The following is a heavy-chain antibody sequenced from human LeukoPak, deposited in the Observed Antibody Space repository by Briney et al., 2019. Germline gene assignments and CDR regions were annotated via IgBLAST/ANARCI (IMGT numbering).Heavy chain of an antibody. J-gene: IGHJ4*02. V-gene: IGHV4-30-4*01. D-gene: IGHD3-10*01. CDR3: ARGLDYYGSGSPLFDY. CDR2: IYYSGST. CDR1: GGSISSGDYY. Sequence: KPSETLSLTCTVSGGSISSGDYYWSWIRQPPGKGLEWIGYIYYSGSTYYNPSLKSRVTISVDTSKNQFSLKLSSVTAADTAVYYRARGLDYYGSGSPLFDYWGQGTLVTVSS.